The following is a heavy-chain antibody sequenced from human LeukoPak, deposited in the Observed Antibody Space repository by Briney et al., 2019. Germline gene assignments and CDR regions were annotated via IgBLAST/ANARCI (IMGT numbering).Heavy chain of an antibody. CDR2: INPNSGGT. CDR3: ARRRDNSNAEIDY. V-gene: IGHV1-2*02. D-gene: IGHD1-20*01. J-gene: IGHJ4*02. Sequence: ASVSVSYKASGYTLPGYYMHWVPQAPGKGREWMGWINPNSGGTNYTQKFQGRVTMTRATSISTAYMELSRPRSDDMAVYYCARRRDNSNAEIDYWGEGTLVTVSS. CDR1: GYTLPGYY.